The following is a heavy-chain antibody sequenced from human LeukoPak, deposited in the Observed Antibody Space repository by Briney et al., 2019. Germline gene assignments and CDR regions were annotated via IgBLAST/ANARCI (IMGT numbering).Heavy chain of an antibody. V-gene: IGHV4-59*01. CDR1: GGSISSYY. D-gene: IGHD3-10*01. Sequence: SETLSLTCTVSGGSISSYYWSWIRQPPGKGLEWIGYIYYSGSTNYNPSLKSRVTISVDTSKNQLSLKLSSVTAADTAVYYCARLPMVRGVINKPFDYWGQGTLVTVSS. CDR2: IYYSGST. J-gene: IGHJ4*02. CDR3: ARLPMVRGVINKPFDY.